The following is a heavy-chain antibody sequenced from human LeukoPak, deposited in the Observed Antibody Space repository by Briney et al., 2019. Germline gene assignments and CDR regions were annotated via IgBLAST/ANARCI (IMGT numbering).Heavy chain of an antibody. Sequence: GGSLRLSCAAFGFTFSNYWMTWFGQAPGKGLEWVANIKQDGSEKNYVDSVKGRFTISRDNAQNSLYLQMNSLRAEDTAVYYCASTATCSFWGQGTMVTVSS. J-gene: IGHJ3*01. V-gene: IGHV3-7*01. CDR1: GFTFSNYW. CDR3: ASTATCSF. CDR2: IKQDGSEK. D-gene: IGHD2-2*01.